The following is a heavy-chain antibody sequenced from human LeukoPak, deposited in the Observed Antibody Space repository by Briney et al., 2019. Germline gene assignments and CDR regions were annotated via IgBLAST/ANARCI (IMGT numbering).Heavy chain of an antibody. Sequence: SETLSLTCTVSGGSISSSSYYWGWVRQPPGKGLELIWSIYYCGSTYYNPSLKSRVTISVVTSKNQFSLKLSSVPAADTAVYYCASPDLDCSGGSCHWWFDPWGQGTLVTVSS. J-gene: IGHJ5*02. V-gene: IGHV4-39*01. D-gene: IGHD2-15*01. CDR2: IYYCGST. CDR3: ASPDLDCSGGSCHWWFDP. CDR1: GGSISSSSYY.